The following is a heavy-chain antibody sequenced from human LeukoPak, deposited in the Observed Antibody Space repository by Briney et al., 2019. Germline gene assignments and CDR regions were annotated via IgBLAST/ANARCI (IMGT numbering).Heavy chain of an antibody. Sequence: PGGSLRLSCAASGFTFSNYAMSWVRQAPGKGLEWVSGFSGSGGGTYYADSVKGRFTISRDNSKNTLYLQMNSLRAEATAIYDCAKDLSGHYGSGSYYSFDYWGQGTLVTVSS. CDR1: GFTFSNYA. CDR3: AKDLSGHYGSGSYYSFDY. V-gene: IGHV3-23*01. J-gene: IGHJ4*02. D-gene: IGHD3-10*01. CDR2: FSGSGGGT.